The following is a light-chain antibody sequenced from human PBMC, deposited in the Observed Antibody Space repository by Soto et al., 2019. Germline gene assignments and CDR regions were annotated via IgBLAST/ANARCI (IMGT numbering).Light chain of an antibody. J-gene: IGLJ2*01. CDR1: NIGSKS. V-gene: IGLV3-21*04. Sequence: SYELTQPPSVSVAPGKTARITCGGNNIGSKSVHWYQQKSGQAPVLVIYYDSDRPSGIPERFSGSNSGNTATLTISRVEAGDEADYYCQVWDSSSDRDVVFGGGTKVPS. CDR3: QVWDSSSDRDVV. CDR2: YDS.